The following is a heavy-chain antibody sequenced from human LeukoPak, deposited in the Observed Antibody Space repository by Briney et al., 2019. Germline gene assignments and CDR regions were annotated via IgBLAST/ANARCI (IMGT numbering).Heavy chain of an antibody. V-gene: IGHV3-21*01. Sequence: GGSLRLSCAASGFTVSSNYMSWVRQAPGKGLEWVSSISSSSSYIYYADSVKGRFTISRDNAKNSLYLQMNSLRAEDTAVYYCARDRSIVVVPAAHVDDAFDIWGQGTMVTVSS. D-gene: IGHD2-2*01. CDR2: ISSSSSYI. CDR1: GFTVSSNY. CDR3: ARDRSIVVVPAAHVDDAFDI. J-gene: IGHJ3*02.